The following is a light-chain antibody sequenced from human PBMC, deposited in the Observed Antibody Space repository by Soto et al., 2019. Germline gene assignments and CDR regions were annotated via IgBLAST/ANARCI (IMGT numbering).Light chain of an antibody. CDR2: WAS. Sequence: DFVMTQSPDSLAVSLGERATINCKSSRSVLFASNNKHYLAWDQKKPGQAPKLLIYWASTRESGVPDRFSGSGSGTDFTHTISSLQAEDVAVYYCQQSYSTLYSFGQGNKVVL. J-gene: IGKJ2*01. V-gene: IGKV4-1*01. CDR3: QQSYSTLYS. CDR1: RSVLFASNNKHY.